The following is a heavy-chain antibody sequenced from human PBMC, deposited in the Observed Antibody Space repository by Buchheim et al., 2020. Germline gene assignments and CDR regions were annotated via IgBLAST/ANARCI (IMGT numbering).Heavy chain of an antibody. Sequence: EVHLVESGGGLVQPGGSLRLSCAASGFIFSSYWMNWVRQAPGKGLVWISRINSDGSSTTYADSVKGRFTISRVSAENTLYLQMNSLRADDTAVYYCARGRGVGTIDYWGQGTL. CDR3: ARGRGVGTIDY. CDR1: GFIFSSYW. J-gene: IGHJ4*02. D-gene: IGHD1-26*01. CDR2: INSDGSST. V-gene: IGHV3-74*01.